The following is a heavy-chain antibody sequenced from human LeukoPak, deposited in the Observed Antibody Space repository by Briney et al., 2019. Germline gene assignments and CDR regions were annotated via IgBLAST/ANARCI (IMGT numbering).Heavy chain of an antibody. D-gene: IGHD2-15*01. Sequence: GGSLRLSCAASGFTFSGYWMHWVRQAPGKGLVWVSRIKSDGSSTTYADSVKGRFTISRDNVKNTLYLEMNSLRAEDTAVYYCARTFAAAHIDYWGQGTLVTVSS. CDR2: IKSDGSST. CDR1: GFTFSGYW. V-gene: IGHV3-74*01. CDR3: ARTFAAAHIDY. J-gene: IGHJ4*02.